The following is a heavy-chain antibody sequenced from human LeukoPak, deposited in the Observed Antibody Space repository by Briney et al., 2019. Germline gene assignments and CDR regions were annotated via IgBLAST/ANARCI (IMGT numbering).Heavy chain of an antibody. CDR3: ARGLRYSSSWAPYYGMDV. J-gene: IGHJ6*02. D-gene: IGHD6-13*01. Sequence: SVKVSCKASGGTFSSYAISWVRQAPGQGLEWMGRIIPILGIANYAQKFQGRVTITADKSTSTAYMGLSSLRSEDTAVYYCARGLRYSSSWAPYYGMDVWGQGTTVTVSS. CDR1: GGTFSSYA. V-gene: IGHV1-69*04. CDR2: IIPILGIA.